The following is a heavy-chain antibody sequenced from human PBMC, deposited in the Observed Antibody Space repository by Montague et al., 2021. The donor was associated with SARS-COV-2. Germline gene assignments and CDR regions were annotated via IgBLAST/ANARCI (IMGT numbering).Heavy chain of an antibody. D-gene: IGHD2-21*01. Sequence: SETLFLTCAVYRGSFHIFSWGWIRQSPGKGLEWIGEIDHSGNTNYNPSLKSRVTISVDTSKNQFSLNLTSVTAADTAMYYCARGSRVVGITPGFRYWGQGTQVAVSS. CDR3: ARGSRVVGITPGFRY. V-gene: IGHV4-34*01. J-gene: IGHJ4*02. CDR2: IDHSGNT. CDR1: RGSFHIFS.